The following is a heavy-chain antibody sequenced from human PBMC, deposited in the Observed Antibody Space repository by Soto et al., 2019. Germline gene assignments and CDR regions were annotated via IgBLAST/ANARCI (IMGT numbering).Heavy chain of an antibody. CDR1: GYSFTSYW. J-gene: IGHJ6*02. Sequence: GESLKISCKGSGYSFTSYWISWVRQIPGKGLEWMGRIDPSDSYTNYSPSFQGHVTISADKSISTAYLQWSSLKASDTAMYYCARKESSVRGVNRYYYYYGMDVWGQGTTVTVSS. CDR2: IDPSDSYT. D-gene: IGHD3-10*01. CDR3: ARKESSVRGVNRYYYYYGMDV. V-gene: IGHV5-10-1*01.